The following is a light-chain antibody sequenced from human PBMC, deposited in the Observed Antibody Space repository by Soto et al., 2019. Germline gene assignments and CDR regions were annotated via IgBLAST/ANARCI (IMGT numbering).Light chain of an antibody. Sequence: EIVMSHSPATVSVSPGDRVTLYCRASQSVSSNLAWYQQKPGQAPRLLIYDASIRATGVPARFSGSGSGTDFSLTISSLEPEDFAIYYCQQRSIWPPWTFGQGTKVDIK. CDR2: DAS. V-gene: IGKV3-11*01. J-gene: IGKJ1*01. CDR3: QQRSIWPPWT. CDR1: QSVSSN.